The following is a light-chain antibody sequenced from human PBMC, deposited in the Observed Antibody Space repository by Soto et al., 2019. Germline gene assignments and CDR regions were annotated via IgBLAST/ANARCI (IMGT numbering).Light chain of an antibody. V-gene: IGKV3-20*01. CDR3: QQYGSSGT. J-gene: IGKJ1*01. Sequence: VLTQSAGTLSLSPGESATLSCRASQTVSITYLTWYQQKPGQAPRLLIFGASKRATGIPDRFSGSGSGRDFTLTISGLEPEDFAVYYRQQYGSSGTFGQGTKV. CDR1: QTVSITY. CDR2: GAS.